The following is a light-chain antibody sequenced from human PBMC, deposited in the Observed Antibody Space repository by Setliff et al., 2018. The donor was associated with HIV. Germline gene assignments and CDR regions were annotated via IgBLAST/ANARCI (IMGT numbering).Light chain of an antibody. V-gene: IGLV2-14*03. J-gene: IGLJ1*01. Sequence: QSALTQPASVSGSPGQSITISCTGTSSDVGAYNYVSWYQQHPGIAPKLMIYDINSRPSGVSNRFSGSKSGNTASLTISGLRAEDEADYYCSSHTSSITRVFGTGTKVTVL. CDR3: SSHTSSITRV. CDR1: SSDVGAYNY. CDR2: DIN.